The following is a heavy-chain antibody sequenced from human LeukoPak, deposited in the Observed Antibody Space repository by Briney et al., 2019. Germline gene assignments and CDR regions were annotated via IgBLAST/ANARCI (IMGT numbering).Heavy chain of an antibody. V-gene: IGHV3-48*01. D-gene: IGHD2-15*01. CDR3: VRVKGSYFDY. J-gene: IGHJ4*02. CDR1: GFPLSSYS. Sequence: GGSLRLSRAASGFPLSSYSINWVRQAPGKGLEWVSYISSSGSAIYYVDSVKGRFTVSRDNAKNSLFLQMNSPRAEDTAVYYCVRVKGSYFDYWGQGALVTVSS. CDR2: ISSSGSAI.